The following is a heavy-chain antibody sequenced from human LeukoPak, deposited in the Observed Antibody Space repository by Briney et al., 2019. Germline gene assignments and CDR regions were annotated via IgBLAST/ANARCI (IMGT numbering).Heavy chain of an antibody. CDR1: GFTFSDYY. CDR2: ISSSGSTI. D-gene: IGHD1-26*01. J-gene: IGHJ6*03. V-gene: IGHV3-11*01. CDR3: ASSSGSSSYYMDV. Sequence: GGSLRLSCAASGFTFSDYYMGWIRQAPGKGLEWVSYISSSGSTIYYADSVKGRFTISRDNARNSLYLQMNSLRAEDTAVYYCASSSGSSSYYMDVWGKGTTVTVSS.